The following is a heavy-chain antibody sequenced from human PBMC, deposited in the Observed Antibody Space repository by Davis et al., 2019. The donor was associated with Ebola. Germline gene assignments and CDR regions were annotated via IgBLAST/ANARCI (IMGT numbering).Heavy chain of an antibody. CDR3: ARGGWETNYSANWPYYYYYFMDV. V-gene: IGHV1-2*04. Sequence: ASVPVSCKAFGYSFTGYYMHWVRQAPGQGLEWVGWINLNSGATNYAQKFEGWVTLTRDTSIHMAYMELSGMTSDASAFYYCARGGWETNYSANWPYYYYYFMDVWGEGTTVTVSS. D-gene: IGHD1-1*01. CDR1: GYSFTGYY. CDR2: INLNSGAT. J-gene: IGHJ6*03.